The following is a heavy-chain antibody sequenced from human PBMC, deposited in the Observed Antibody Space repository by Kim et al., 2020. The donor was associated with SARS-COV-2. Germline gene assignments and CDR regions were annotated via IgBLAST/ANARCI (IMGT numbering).Heavy chain of an antibody. D-gene: IGHD6-13*01. Sequence: GGSLRLSCAASGFTFSSYAMSWVRQAPGKGLEWVSAISGSGGGTYYADSVKGRFTISRDNSKNTLYLQMNSLRAEDTAVYYCAKMRSRLYSRSWFLMDVWGPGTPGTVSS. CDR2: ISGSGGGT. CDR3: AKMRSRLYSRSWFLMDV. V-gene: IGHV3-23*01. J-gene: IGHJ6*02. CDR1: GFTFSSYA.